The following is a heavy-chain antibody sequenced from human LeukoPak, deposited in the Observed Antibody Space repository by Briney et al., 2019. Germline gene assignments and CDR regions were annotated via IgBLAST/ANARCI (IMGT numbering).Heavy chain of an antibody. CDR2: GYYSGST. J-gene: IGHJ5*02. V-gene: IGHV4-39*01. Sequence: PSETLSLTCTVSGGSISTSSHYWGWIRQPPGKGLEWIGSGYYSGSTHYSPSLKSRVTISVDTSKNQFSLNLSSMTAADTAVYYCARHYHTGTYNWFDPWGQGTLVTVSS. CDR1: GGSISTSSHY. CDR3: ARHYHTGTYNWFDP. D-gene: IGHD5-18*01.